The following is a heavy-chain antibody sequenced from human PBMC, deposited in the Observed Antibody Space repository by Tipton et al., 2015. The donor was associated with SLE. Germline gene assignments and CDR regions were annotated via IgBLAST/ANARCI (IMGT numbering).Heavy chain of an antibody. CDR1: GGSISSGSYY. Sequence: TLSLTCTVSGGSISSGSYYWSWIRQPAGKGLEWIGYIYTSGSTNYNPSLKSRVTISLDTSKNQFSLKLSSVTAADTAVYYCARGMVHYYYMDVWGKGTTVTVSS. V-gene: IGHV4-61*09. CDR3: ARGMVHYYYMDV. CDR2: IYTSGST. D-gene: IGHD4/OR15-4a*01. J-gene: IGHJ6*03.